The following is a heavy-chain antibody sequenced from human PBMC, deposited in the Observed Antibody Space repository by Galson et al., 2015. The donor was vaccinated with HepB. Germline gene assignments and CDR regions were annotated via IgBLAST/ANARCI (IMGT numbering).Heavy chain of an antibody. J-gene: IGHJ4*02. CDR2: IKQDGSEK. CDR1: GFTFSNYG. V-gene: IGHV3-7*03. D-gene: IGHD6-19*01. CDR3: ARYSSGWYPKYYFDY. Sequence: SLRLSCAASGFTFSNYGMHWVRQAPGKGLEWVANIKQDGSEKYYVDSVKGRFTISRDNAKNSLYLQMNSLRAEDTAVYYCARYSSGWYPKYYFDYWGQGTLVTVSS.